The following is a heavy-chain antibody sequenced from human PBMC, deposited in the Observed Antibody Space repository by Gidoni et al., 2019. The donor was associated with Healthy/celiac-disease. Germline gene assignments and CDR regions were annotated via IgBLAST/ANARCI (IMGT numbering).Heavy chain of an antibody. J-gene: IGHJ4*02. V-gene: IGHV3-15*01. CDR2: IKSKTDGGTT. Sequence: EVQLVESGGGLVKPGGSLRLSCAASGFTFSNAWMSWVRQATGKGLEWVGRIKSKTDGGTTDYAAPVKGRFTISRDDSKNTLYLQMNSLKTEDTAVYYCTTAVVVVASDYWGQGTLVTVSS. CDR1: GFTFSNAW. D-gene: IGHD2-15*01. CDR3: TTAVVVVASDY.